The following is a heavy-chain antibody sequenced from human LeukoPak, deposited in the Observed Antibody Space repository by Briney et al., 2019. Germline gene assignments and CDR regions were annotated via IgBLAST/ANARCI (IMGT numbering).Heavy chain of an antibody. J-gene: IGHJ4*02. D-gene: IGHD3-3*01. CDR2: ISSSSSYI. CDR1: GFTFSSYS. V-gene: IGHV3-21*01. CDR3: ARMIGVPNYYFDY. Sequence: KAGGSLRLSCAASGFTFSSYSMNWVRQAPGKGLEWVSSISSSSSYIYYADSVKGRFTISRDNAKNSLYLQMNSLRAEDTAVYYCARMIGVPNYYFDYWGQGTLVTVSS.